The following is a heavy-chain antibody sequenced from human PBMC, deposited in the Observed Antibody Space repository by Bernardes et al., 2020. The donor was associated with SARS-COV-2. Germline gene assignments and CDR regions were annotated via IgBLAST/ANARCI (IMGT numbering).Heavy chain of an antibody. Sequence: GGSLRLSCAASGFTFSSYAMSWVRQAPGKGLEWVSDISGSGGSTYYADSVKGRFTISRDNSKNTLYLQMNSLRAEDTAVYYCAMGPLYGSGPKYWGQGTLVTVSS. CDR2: ISGSGGST. V-gene: IGHV3-23*01. CDR3: AMGPLYGSGPKY. D-gene: IGHD3-10*01. CDR1: GFTFSSYA. J-gene: IGHJ4*02.